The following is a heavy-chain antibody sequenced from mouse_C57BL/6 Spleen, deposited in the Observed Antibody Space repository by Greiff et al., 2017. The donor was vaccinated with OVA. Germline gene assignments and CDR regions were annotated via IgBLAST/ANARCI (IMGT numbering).Heavy chain of an antibody. D-gene: IGHD2-3*01. CDR2: IDPSASYT. Sequence: VQLQQPGAELVKPGASVKLSCKASGYTFTSYWMQWVKQRPGQGLEWIGEIDPSASYTNYNQKFKGKATLTVDTSSSTAYMQLSSLTSEDSAVYYCARRIYDGYLGYWGQGTTLTVSS. V-gene: IGHV1-50*01. CDR1: GYTFTSYW. CDR3: ARRIYDGYLGY. J-gene: IGHJ2*01.